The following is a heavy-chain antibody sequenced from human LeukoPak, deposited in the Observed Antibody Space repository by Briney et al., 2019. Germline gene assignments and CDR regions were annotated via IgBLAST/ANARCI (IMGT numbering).Heavy chain of an antibody. J-gene: IGHJ4*02. CDR3: VTGGHYFGD. CDR1: GLTFRSDY. CDR2: IKNKTKDRTT. V-gene: IGHV3-15*01. Sequence: WESLRLSCAASGLTFRSDYLSWVRQSPGKGLEWVGHIKNKTKDRTTDYAAPLKGRFTISRDDLKDMVYLQMNSLKTEDAGLDFFVTGGHYFGDWGQGTLVTVSS.